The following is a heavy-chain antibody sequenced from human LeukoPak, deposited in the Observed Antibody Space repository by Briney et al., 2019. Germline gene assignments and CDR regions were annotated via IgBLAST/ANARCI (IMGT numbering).Heavy chain of an antibody. V-gene: IGHV4-30-2*01. CDR1: GGSISSGGYY. D-gene: IGHD6-6*01. Sequence: SETLSLTCTVSGGSISSGGYYWSWIRQPPGKGLEWIGYIYHSGSTYYNPSLKSRVTISVDRSKNQFSLKLSSVTAADTAVYYCAVTFSVGSSTHFDYWGQGTLVTASS. CDR2: IYHSGST. J-gene: IGHJ4*02. CDR3: AVTFSVGSSTHFDY.